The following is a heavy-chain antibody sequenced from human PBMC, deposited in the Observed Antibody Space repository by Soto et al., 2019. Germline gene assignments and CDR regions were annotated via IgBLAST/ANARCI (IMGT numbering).Heavy chain of an antibody. V-gene: IGHV3-64*01. CDR1: GFTISSYA. CDR3: ARGNQLLRDAFDI. J-gene: IGHJ3*02. CDR2: ISSNGGST. Sequence: PGGSLRLSCAASGFTISSYAMHWVRQAPGKGLEYVSAISSNGGSTYYANSVKGRFTISRDNSKNTLYLQMGSLRAEDMAVYYCARGNQLLRDAFDIWGQGTMVTVSS. D-gene: IGHD2-2*01.